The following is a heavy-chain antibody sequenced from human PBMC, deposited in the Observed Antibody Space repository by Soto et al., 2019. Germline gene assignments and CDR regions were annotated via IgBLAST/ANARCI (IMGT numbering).Heavy chain of an antibody. CDR2: IDPSDSYT. Sequence: PGESLKISCKGSGYSFTSYWISWVRQMPGKGLEWMGRIDPSDSYTNYSPSFQGHVTISADKSISTAYLQWSTLKASDNAMYYCARSRSNGTDATDDSNDTLRHAIMISVQ. D-gene: IGHD2-8*01. J-gene: IGHJ1*01. V-gene: IGHV5-10-1*01. CDR3: ARSRSNGTDATDDSNDTLRHAIMISVQ. CDR1: GYSFTSYW.